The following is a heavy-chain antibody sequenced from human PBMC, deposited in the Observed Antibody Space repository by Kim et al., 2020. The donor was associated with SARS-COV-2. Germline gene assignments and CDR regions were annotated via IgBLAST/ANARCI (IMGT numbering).Heavy chain of an antibody. CDR1: GFTFSDNW. CDR3: AKGVVAATTFDY. D-gene: IGHD2-15*01. CDR2: INSDGSVT. J-gene: IGHJ4*02. V-gene: IGHV3-74*01. Sequence: GGSLRLSCAASGFTFSDNWMHWVRQDPGKGPVWVSRINSDGSVTNSADSAKGRFSVSRDNAKNTLHLQMNSLRADDTAVYFCAKGVVAATTFDYWGQGTLVIVSS.